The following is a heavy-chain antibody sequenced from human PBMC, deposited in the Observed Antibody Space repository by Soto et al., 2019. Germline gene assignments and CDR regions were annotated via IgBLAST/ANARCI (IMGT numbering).Heavy chain of an antibody. J-gene: IGHJ3*01. V-gene: IGHV3-21*01. Sequence: GGSLRLSCAAAGFTYSSYSMNWVRQAPGKGLAWISSISSRSSYIYYADSVKGRFPISRDDDKSSLDMEMNSLREEDTGVYYCARDLEKATAYWGQGTMVTVSS. D-gene: IGHD1-1*01. CDR3: ARDLEKATAY. CDR1: GFTYSSYS. CDR2: ISSRSSYI.